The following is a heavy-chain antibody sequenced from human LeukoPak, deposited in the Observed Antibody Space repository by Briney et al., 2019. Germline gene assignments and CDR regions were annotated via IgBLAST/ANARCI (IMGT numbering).Heavy chain of an antibody. D-gene: IGHD2/OR15-2a*01. V-gene: IGHV4-59*01. CDR3: ARDLSTTTYYLYYFRH. CDR2: IYYSGST. J-gene: IGHJ4*02. CDR1: GGSISSYY. Sequence: PSETLSLTCTVSGGSISSYYWSWIRQPPGKGLEWIGYIYYSGSTNYNPSLKSRVTISVDTSKNQFSLKLSSVTAADTAVYYCARDLSTTTYYLYYFRHWGQGALVTVSS.